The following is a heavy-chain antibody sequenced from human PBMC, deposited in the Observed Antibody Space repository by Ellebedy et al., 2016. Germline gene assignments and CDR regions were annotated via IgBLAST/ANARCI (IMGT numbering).Heavy chain of an antibody. CDR1: GYTFTSYG. CDR3: ARDSDYDILTGYNYFDY. V-gene: IGHV1-18*04. J-gene: IGHJ4*02. D-gene: IGHD3-9*01. CDR2: ISAYNGNT. Sequence: ASVKVSCXASGYTFTSYGISWVRQAPGQGLEWMGWISAYNGNTNYAQKLQGRVTMTTDTSTSTAYMELRSLRSDDTAVYYCARDSDYDILTGYNYFDYWGQGTLVTVSS.